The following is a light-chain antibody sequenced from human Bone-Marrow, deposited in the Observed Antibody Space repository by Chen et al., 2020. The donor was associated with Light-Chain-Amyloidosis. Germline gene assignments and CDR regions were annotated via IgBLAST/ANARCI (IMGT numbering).Light chain of an antibody. CDR3: QVWDRSSDRPV. CDR2: DVN. V-gene: IGLV2-14*02. Sequence: QSALTQPASVSGSPGRSITISGTGTSTDVGSYNLVSCYQHQPGKSPKLIIFDVNLRPSGISIRFSGSNSGNTSTLTIRSVEAGDEADYYCQVWDRSSDRPVFGGGTKLTVL. J-gene: IGLJ3*02. CDR1: STDVGSYNL.